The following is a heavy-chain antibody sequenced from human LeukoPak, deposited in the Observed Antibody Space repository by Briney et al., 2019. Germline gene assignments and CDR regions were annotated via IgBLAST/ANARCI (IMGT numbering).Heavy chain of an antibody. D-gene: IGHD3-3*01. CDR2: MNPNSGNT. J-gene: IGHJ6*03. CDR3: ARAPREMYYDFWSGYYTDYYYYMDV. CDR1: GYTFTSYD. V-gene: IGHV1-8*01. Sequence: ASVKVSCKASGYTFTSYDINWVRRATGQGLEWMGWMNPNSGNTGYAQKFQGRVTMTRNTSISTAYMELSSLRSEDTAVYYCARAPREMYYDFWSGYYTDYYYYMDVWGKGTTVTVSS.